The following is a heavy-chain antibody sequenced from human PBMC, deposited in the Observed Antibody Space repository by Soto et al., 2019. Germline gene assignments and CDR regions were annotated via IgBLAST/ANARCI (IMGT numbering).Heavy chain of an antibody. CDR2: IFHDGTA. CDR3: ARLVYDTRMDFDF. Sequence: SETLSLTCAVSGVSISSGNWWTWVRQTPQRGLEYIGEIFHDGTANYYPSFERRVAISVDTSKNQFSLKLTSVTAADTAIYFCARLVYDTRMDFDFWGQGALVTVSS. CDR1: GVSISSGNW. J-gene: IGHJ4*02. V-gene: IGHV4-4*02. D-gene: IGHD2-8*01.